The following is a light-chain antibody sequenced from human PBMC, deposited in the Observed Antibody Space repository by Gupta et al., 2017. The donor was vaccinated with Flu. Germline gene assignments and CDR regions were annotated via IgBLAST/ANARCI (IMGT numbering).Light chain of an antibody. CDR1: QNINNW. CDR3: QQYNSYWT. J-gene: IGKJ1*01. Sequence: DIQMTQSPSTPSASVGDRVTITCRASQNINNWVAWYQQKPGKAPKLLIYKASTLESGVPSRFSGSGSGKEFALTISSLQLDDSATYYCQQYNSYWTFGQGTKVEIK. V-gene: IGKV1-5*03. CDR2: KAS.